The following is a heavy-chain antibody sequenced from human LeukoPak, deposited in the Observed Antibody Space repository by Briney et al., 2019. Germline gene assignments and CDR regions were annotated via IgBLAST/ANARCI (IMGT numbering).Heavy chain of an antibody. CDR3: ARGRSVTIFGVVIMEIRDNWFDP. J-gene: IGHJ5*02. CDR1: GGTFSSYA. D-gene: IGHD3-3*01. Sequence: GASVKVSCKASGGTFSSYAISWVRQAPGQGLEWMGGIIPIFGTANYAQKFQGRVTITTDESTSTAYMELSSLRSEDTAVYYCARGRSVTIFGVVIMEIRDNWFDPWGQGTLVTVSS. V-gene: IGHV1-69*05. CDR2: IIPIFGTA.